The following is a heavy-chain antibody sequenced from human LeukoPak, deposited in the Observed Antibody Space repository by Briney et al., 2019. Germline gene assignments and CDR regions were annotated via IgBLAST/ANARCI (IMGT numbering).Heavy chain of an antibody. J-gene: IGHJ3*01. V-gene: IGHV3-23*01. Sequence: GGSLRLSCAASGFTFSSYAMSWVRQAPGKGLEWVSAISGSGGSTYYADSVKGRSTISRDNSKNSLFLQMTSLRAEDTDMYYCARWKPRSDALDVWGKGTMVMVSS. D-gene: IGHD1-1*01. CDR3: ARWKPRSDALDV. CDR2: ISGSGGST. CDR1: GFTFSSYA.